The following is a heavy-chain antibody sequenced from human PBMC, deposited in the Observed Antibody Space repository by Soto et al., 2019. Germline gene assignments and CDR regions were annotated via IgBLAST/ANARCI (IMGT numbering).Heavy chain of an antibody. J-gene: IGHJ4*02. Sequence: GGSLRLSCAASGFTFSSYAMSWVRQAPGKGLEWVSAISGSGGSTYYADSVKGRFTISRDNSKNTLYLQMNSLRAEDTAVYYCAKDLGHYYGSGSYYNEGSDYWGQGTLVTVSS. V-gene: IGHV3-23*01. CDR2: ISGSGGST. CDR3: AKDLGHYYGSGSYYNEGSDY. D-gene: IGHD3-10*01. CDR1: GFTFSSYA.